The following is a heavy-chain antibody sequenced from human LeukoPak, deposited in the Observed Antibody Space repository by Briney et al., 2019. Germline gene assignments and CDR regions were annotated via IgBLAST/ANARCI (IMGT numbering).Heavy chain of an antibody. J-gene: IGHJ6*02. CDR1: GFTFSNNY. V-gene: IGHV3-53*01. CDR2: IYSDGRT. Sequence: GGSLRLSCAASGFTFSNNYMSWVRQAPGKGLEWVSLIYSDGRTSYTDSVKGRFTISRDNSKNTLSLQLNSLRAEDTAVYYCAREGGSSTMEPAGGYYYYRIEVRGQGTTVTVSS. D-gene: IGHD1-1*01. CDR3: AREGGSSTMEPAGGYYYYRIEV.